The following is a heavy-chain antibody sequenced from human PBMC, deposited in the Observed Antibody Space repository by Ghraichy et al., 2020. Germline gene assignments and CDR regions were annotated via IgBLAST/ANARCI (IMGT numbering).Heavy chain of an antibody. V-gene: IGHV3-66*02. J-gene: IGHJ5*02. Sequence: GGSLRLSCAGSGFIVSNNSMSWVGQAPGKGLEWVSVIFNSGTTYYADSVKGRFTSSRDNSKNALYLEMNSLRAEDTAVYYCARGYDFWTWGQGTLVTVSS. CDR2: IFNSGTT. CDR3: ARGYDFWT. D-gene: IGHD3-3*01. CDR1: GFIVSNNS.